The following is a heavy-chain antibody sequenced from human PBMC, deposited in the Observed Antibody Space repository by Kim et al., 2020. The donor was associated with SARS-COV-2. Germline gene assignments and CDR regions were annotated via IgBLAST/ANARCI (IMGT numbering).Heavy chain of an antibody. Sequence: SETLSLTCAVYGGSFSGYYWSWIRQPPGKGLEWIGEINHSGSTNYNPSLKSRVTISVDTSKNQFSLKLSSVTAADTAVYYCARAPPTVVYYYYGMDVWGQGTTVTVSS. J-gene: IGHJ6*02. D-gene: IGHD4-17*01. V-gene: IGHV4-34*01. CDR3: ARAPPTVVYYYYGMDV. CDR2: INHSGST. CDR1: GGSFSGYY.